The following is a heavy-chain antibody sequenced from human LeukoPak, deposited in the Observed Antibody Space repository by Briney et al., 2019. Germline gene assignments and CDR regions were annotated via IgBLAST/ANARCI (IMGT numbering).Heavy chain of an antibody. CDR2: IYPRDGST. J-gene: IGHJ4*02. CDR3: ARDQEGFDY. CDR1: GYTFTNNY. Sequence: ASVTVSCKASGYTFTNNYLHWVRQAPGQGLEWMGMIYPRDGSTSYAQNFQGRVTVTRDASTTTVHMELRGLRSEDTAVYYCARDQEGFDYWGQGTVVTVSS. V-gene: IGHV1-46*01.